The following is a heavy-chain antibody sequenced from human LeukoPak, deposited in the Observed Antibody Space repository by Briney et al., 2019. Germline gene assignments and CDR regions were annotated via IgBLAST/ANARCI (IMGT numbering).Heavy chain of an antibody. D-gene: IGHD3-10*01. J-gene: IGHJ5*02. CDR2: IIPIFGTA. V-gene: IGHV1-69*13. CDR1: GGTFSSYA. Sequence: SVKVSCKASGGTFSSYAISWVRQAPGQGLEWMGGIIPIFGTANYAQKFQGRVTITADESTSTAYMELSSLRSEDTAVYYCARNPYGSGIIHWFDPWGQGTLVTVSS. CDR3: ARNPYGSGIIHWFDP.